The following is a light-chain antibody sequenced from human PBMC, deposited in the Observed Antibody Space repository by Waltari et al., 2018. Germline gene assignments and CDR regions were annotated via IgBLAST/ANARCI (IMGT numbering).Light chain of an antibody. V-gene: IGLV3-19*01. CDR2: DKN. CDR3: HSRDSSGVGGS. CDR1: SLRSYY. Sequence: SSELTQDPAVSVAMGQTVTITCQGNSLRSYYASWYQQRPGQAPMLVMYDKNNRPSGVTDRFSGSNSDNTASLTITGAQAEDEASYYCHSRDSSGVGGSFGGGTKLTVL. J-gene: IGLJ2*01.